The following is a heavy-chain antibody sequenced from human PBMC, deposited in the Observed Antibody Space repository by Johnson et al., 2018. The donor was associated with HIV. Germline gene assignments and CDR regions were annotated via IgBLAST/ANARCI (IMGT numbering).Heavy chain of an antibody. Sequence: EVQLVESGGGLIQPGGSLRLSCAASGFTVSSNYMSWVRQAPGKGLEWVSVIYSGGSTYYADSVKGRFTISRDNSKNTLYLQMNSLRAEDTALYHCARPHSGQYQYAFDIWGQGTKVTVSS. CDR3: ARPHSGQYQYAFDI. D-gene: IGHD5-12*01. CDR1: GFTVSSNY. CDR2: IYSGGST. V-gene: IGHV3-53*01. J-gene: IGHJ3*02.